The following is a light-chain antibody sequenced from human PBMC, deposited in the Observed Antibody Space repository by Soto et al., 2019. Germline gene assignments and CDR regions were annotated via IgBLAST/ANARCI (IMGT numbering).Light chain of an antibody. J-gene: IGKJ4*01. CDR2: RVS. V-gene: IGKV2-24*01. Sequence: EIVMTQSPLSSAVTLGQPASISCGSSQSLVHSDGNTYLSWLHVGPGQSPRPLIYRVSDRCPGVPDRFTGSGAEKNYTLKISRVEAEDVGTYYSMQNTQFPLTFGGGTKVEI. CDR1: QSLVHSDGNTY. CDR3: MQNTQFPLT.